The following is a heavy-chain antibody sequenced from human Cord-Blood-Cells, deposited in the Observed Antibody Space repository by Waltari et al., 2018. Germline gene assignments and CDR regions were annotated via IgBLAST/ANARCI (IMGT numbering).Heavy chain of an antibody. V-gene: IGHV1-8*01. CDR2: MNPNSGNT. CDR3: AKFSGAARRNFIDY. D-gene: IGHD6-6*01. J-gene: IGHJ4*02. Sequence: VPLVQSGAEVKKPGASVKVSCKASGYTFASHDLNLVRQATGQGLEWMGWMNPNSGNTGYAQKFQGRVTMTRNTSISTAYMELSSLRSEDTAVYYCAKFSGAARRNFIDYWGQGTLVTVSS. CDR1: GYTFASHD.